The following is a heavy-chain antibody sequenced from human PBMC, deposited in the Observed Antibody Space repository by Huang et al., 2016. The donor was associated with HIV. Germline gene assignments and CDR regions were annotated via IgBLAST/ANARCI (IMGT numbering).Heavy chain of an antibody. Sequence: QVQLVQSGAEVKKPGASVKVSCKASGYTFTSYGISWLRQAPGQGLEWMGWSSADNGNTNYAQKLQGRVTMTSDTSTSTAYMELRSLRSDDTAVYYCARGLLRFLSADAFDIWGQGTMVTVSS. CDR3: ARGLLRFLSADAFDI. D-gene: IGHD3-3*01. J-gene: IGHJ3*02. CDR2: SSADNGNT. CDR1: GYTFTSYG. V-gene: IGHV1-18*04.